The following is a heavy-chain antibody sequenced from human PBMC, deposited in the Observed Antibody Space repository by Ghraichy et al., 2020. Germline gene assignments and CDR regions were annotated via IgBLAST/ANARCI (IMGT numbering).Heavy chain of an antibody. CDR3: VEGLFLVDY. V-gene: IGHV3-23*01. CDR2: IAYSGT. CDR1: GFIFSSFA. D-gene: IGHD3-3*01. Sequence: GGSLRLSCAASGFIFSSFAMNWVRQTPGKGLEWVATIAYSGTYFADAVTGRFTISRDDSRNTLSLQMNSLRAEATAVYYCVEGLFLVDYWGQGTLVPVSS. J-gene: IGHJ4*02.